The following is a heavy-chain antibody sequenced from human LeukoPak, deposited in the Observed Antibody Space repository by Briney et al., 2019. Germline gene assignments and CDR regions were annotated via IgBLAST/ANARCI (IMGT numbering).Heavy chain of an antibody. V-gene: IGHV3-7*05. CDR2: IKQDGGEK. Sequence: GGSLRLSCVASGFTFSSHWMSWVRQAPGKGLEWVANIKQDGGEKYYVDSVKGRFTISRDNSKNSLFLQMNSLRVDDTAVYYCAREGSWSFDYWGQGTLVTVSS. CDR1: GFTFSSHW. D-gene: IGHD6-13*01. J-gene: IGHJ4*02. CDR3: AREGSWSFDY.